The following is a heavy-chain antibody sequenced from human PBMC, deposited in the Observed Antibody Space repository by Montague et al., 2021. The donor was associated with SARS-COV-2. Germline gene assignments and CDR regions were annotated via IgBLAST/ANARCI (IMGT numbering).Heavy chain of an antibody. J-gene: IGHJ6*02. CDR3: ARDQRRYGSGSYYGPHYYYYGMDV. Sequence: SLRLSCAASGFTVSSNYMSWVRQAPGKGLEWVPVIYSGGSTYYAXXVKGRFTISRDNSKNTLYLQMNSLRAEDTAVYYCARDQRRYGSGSYYGPHYYYYGMDVWGQGTTVTVSS. CDR1: GFTVSSNY. CDR2: IYSGGST. D-gene: IGHD3-10*01. V-gene: IGHV3-66*02.